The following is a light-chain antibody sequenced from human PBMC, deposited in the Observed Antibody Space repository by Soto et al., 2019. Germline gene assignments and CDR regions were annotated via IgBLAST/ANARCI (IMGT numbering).Light chain of an antibody. V-gene: IGKV1-27*01. J-gene: IGKJ1*01. CDR3: QTYTGAPWT. CDR1: QGISSY. Sequence: DIQLTQSPSSLSASVGDRVTITCRASQGISSYLVWYQQKPGTVPKVLIFAASNLQTGVPSRFSGSGSGTDFTLTISSLQPEDVATYYCQTYTGAPWTFGQGTKVELK. CDR2: AAS.